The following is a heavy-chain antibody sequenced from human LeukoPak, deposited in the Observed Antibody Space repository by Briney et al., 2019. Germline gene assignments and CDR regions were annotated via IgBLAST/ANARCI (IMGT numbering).Heavy chain of an antibody. CDR2: IIPIFGTA. CDR1: GGTFSSYA. J-gene: IGHJ6*03. D-gene: IGHD3-3*01. Sequence: SVKVSCKASGGTFSSYAISWVRQAPGQGLEWMGGIIPIFGTANYAQKFQGRVTITTDESTSTAYMELSSLRSEDTPVYYCARDRVGSGGIFGVVIIPVMDVWGKGTTVTVSS. CDR3: ARDRVGSGGIFGVVIIPVMDV. V-gene: IGHV1-69*05.